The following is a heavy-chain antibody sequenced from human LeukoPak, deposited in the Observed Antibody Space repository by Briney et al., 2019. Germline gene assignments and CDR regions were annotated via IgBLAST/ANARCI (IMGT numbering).Heavy chain of an antibody. CDR1: GFTFSNYA. Sequence: GGSLRLSCAASGFTFSNYAMSWVRQAPGKGLEWVSGMSGRGGSTDYADSVKGRLTISRDNSKNTLYLQMDSLRAEDTAVYYCAKVGIRISLIVVVFTTADDWYFDLWGRGTLVTVSS. V-gene: IGHV3-23*01. CDR2: MSGRGGST. D-gene: IGHD3-22*01. CDR3: AKVGIRISLIVVVFTTADDWYFDL. J-gene: IGHJ2*01.